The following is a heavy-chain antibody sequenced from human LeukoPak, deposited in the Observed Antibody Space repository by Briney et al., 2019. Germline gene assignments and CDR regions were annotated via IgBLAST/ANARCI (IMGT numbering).Heavy chain of an antibody. CDR2: IYTSGST. Sequence: SETLSLTCSVSGGSLSNGDYYWSWIRQPPGKGLEWIGRIYTSGSTNYNPSLKSRVTMSVDTSKNQFSLKLSSVTAADMAVYYCARVESSVQVYATYNWFDPWGQGTLVTVSS. J-gene: IGHJ5*02. D-gene: IGHD2-8*01. CDR3: ARVESSVQVYATYNWFDP. CDR1: GGSLSNGDYY. V-gene: IGHV4-61*02.